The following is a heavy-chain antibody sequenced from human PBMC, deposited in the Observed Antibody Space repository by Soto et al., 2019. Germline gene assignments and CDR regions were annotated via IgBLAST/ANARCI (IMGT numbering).Heavy chain of an antibody. D-gene: IGHD3-9*01. CDR1: GGTFSSYA. Sequence: QVQLVQSGAEVKKPGSSVKVSCKASGGTFSSYAISWVRQAPGQGLEWMGGSITTFGTANYAQKFQGRVTITADKSTSTADMELSSLRSEDTAVYYCASSEGLRYFDWLPPDYWGQGTLVTVSS. J-gene: IGHJ4*02. CDR3: ASSEGLRYFDWLPPDY. CDR2: SITTFGTA. V-gene: IGHV1-69*06.